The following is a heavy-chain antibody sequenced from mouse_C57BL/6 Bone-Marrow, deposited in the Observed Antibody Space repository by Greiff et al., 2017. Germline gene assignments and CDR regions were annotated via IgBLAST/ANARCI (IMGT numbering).Heavy chain of an antibody. CDR1: GYAFSSSW. Sequence: VKLVESGPELVKPGASVKISCKASGYAFSSSWMNWVKQRPGKGLEWIGRIYPGDGDTNYNGKFKGKATLTADKSSSTAYMQLSSLTSEDSAVYYCARGTVVAHYYAMDYWGQGTSVTVSS. V-gene: IGHV1-82*01. D-gene: IGHD1-1*01. CDR2: IYPGDGDT. CDR3: ARGTVVAHYYAMDY. J-gene: IGHJ4*01.